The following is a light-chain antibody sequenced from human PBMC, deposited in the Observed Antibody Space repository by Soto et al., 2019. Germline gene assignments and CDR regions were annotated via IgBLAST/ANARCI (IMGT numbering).Light chain of an antibody. J-gene: IGKJ1*01. Sequence: IHRTHSPSSLSASLGDIVTITFGASQSISSYLNWYQQKPGKSPKLLIYAAPSLQSGVPSRFSGSGSGTEFTLTISSLQPDDFATYYCQQYNSYSRTFGQGTKVDIK. CDR3: QQYNSYSRT. CDR2: AAP. V-gene: IGKV1-5*01. CDR1: QSISSY.